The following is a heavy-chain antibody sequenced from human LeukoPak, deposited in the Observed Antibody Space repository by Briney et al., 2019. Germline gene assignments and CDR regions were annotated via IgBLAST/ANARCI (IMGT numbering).Heavy chain of an antibody. CDR1: GGSISSSSYY. CDR2: IYYSGST. CDR3: ARTKLGDDQYYFDY. V-gene: IGHV4-39*07. J-gene: IGHJ4*02. Sequence: NPSETLSLTCTVSGGSISSSSYYWGWIRQPPGKGLEWIGSIYYSGSTYYNPSLKSRVTISVDTSKNQFCLKLTSVTAADTAFYYCARTKLGDDQYYFDYWGQGTLVTVSS. D-gene: IGHD1-7*01.